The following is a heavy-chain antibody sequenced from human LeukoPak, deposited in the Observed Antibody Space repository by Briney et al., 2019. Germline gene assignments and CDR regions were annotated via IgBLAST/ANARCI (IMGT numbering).Heavy chain of an antibody. J-gene: IGHJ4*02. CDR2: ISYDGSNK. D-gene: IGHD3-9*01. Sequence: GGPLRLSCAASGFTLSSYAMHWVRQAPGKGLEWVAVISYDGSNKYYADSVKGRFTISRDNSRNTLHLQMNSLRAEDTAVYSCAKASLRYFDSFSDYWGQGTLVTVSS. CDR3: AKASLRYFDSFSDY. CDR1: GFTLSSYA. V-gene: IGHV3-30*18.